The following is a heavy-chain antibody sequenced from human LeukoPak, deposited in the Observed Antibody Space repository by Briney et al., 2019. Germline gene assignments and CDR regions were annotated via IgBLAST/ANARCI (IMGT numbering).Heavy chain of an antibody. Sequence: ASVKVSCKASGYTFTSYGISWVRQAPGQGLEWMGWVSAYNGNTNYAQKLQGRVTMTTDTSTSTAYMELRSLRSDDTAVYYCATLGTGYSSSWYGNWGQGTLVTVSS. V-gene: IGHV1-18*01. D-gene: IGHD6-13*01. CDR2: VSAYNGNT. J-gene: IGHJ4*02. CDR3: ATLGTGYSSSWYGN. CDR1: GYTFTSYG.